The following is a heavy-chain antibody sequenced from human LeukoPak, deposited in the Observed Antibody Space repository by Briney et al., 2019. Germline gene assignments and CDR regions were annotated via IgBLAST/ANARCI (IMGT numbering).Heavy chain of an antibody. CDR3: ARIPKQGIAVAGMVHDWFDP. CDR2: IYTSGST. J-gene: IGHJ5*02. Sequence: PSETLSLTCTVSGGSISSGSYYWSWIRQPAGKGLEWIGRIYTSGSTNYNPSLKSRVTISVDTSKNQFSLKLSSVTAADTAVYYCARIPKQGIAVAGMVHDWFDPWGQGTLVTVSS. D-gene: IGHD6-19*01. V-gene: IGHV4-61*02. CDR1: GGSISSGSYY.